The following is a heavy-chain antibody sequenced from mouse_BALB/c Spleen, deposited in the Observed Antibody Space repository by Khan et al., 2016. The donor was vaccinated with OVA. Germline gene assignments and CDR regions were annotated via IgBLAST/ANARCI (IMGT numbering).Heavy chain of an antibody. J-gene: IGHJ3*01. CDR3: TRGGGGNRFAY. CDR1: GYTFTDFT. Sequence: QVQLQQSGAELVRPGVSVKISCKGSGYTFTDFTMHWVKQSHAMSLEWIGVISTYYGDATYNQKFKDKATMTVDKSSSTAYMELARLTCEDSAIDYCTRGGGGNRFAYWGQGTLVTVSA. CDR2: ISTYYGDA. V-gene: IGHV1S137*01.